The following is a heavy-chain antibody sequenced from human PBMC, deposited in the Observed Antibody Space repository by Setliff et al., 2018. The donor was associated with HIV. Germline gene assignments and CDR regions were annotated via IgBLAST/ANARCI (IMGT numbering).Heavy chain of an antibody. Sequence: PSETLSLTCSVSGGSFSGYYWSWIRQPPGKGLEWIGYIYIYNSGSTNYNPSLTSRVTISADTSRNQFSLKLTSATAADTAICYCARGVNFDYWGQGTQVTVSS. V-gene: IGHV4-59*01. D-gene: IGHD3-3*01. J-gene: IGHJ4*02. CDR3: ARGVNFDY. CDR1: GGSFSGYY. CDR2: IYIYNSGST.